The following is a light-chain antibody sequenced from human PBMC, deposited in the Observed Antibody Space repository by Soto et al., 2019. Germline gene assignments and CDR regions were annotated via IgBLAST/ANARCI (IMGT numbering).Light chain of an antibody. V-gene: IGKV3-15*01. CDR2: AAS. Sequence: ERVMTQSPATLSVSPGERATLSCRASQSVTSNVAWYQQKPGQATRLLIYAASARATGIPVRFSGSGSGTEFTLTISSLQSEDFAVYHCQQYNSWPYTFGQGTKLEIK. CDR1: QSVTSN. CDR3: QQYNSWPYT. J-gene: IGKJ2*01.